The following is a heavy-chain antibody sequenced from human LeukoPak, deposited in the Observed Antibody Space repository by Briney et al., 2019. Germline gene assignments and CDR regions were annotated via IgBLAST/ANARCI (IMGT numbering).Heavy chain of an antibody. CDR3: ARTSSSSSWYYFQH. CDR1: GGSISSYY. D-gene: IGHD6-13*01. Sequence: SETLSLTCTVSGGSISSYYWSWIRQPPGKGLEWIGYIYYSGSTNYNPSLKSRVTISVDTSKNQFSLKLSSVTAADTAVYYCARTSSSSSWYYFQHWGQGTLVTVSS. J-gene: IGHJ1*01. CDR2: IYYSGST. V-gene: IGHV4-59*12.